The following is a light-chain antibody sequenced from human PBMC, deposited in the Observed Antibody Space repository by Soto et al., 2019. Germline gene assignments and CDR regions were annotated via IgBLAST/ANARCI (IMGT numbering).Light chain of an antibody. CDR1: SSNIGAGYD. CDR2: GIS. Sequence: QSVLTQPPSVSGAPGQRVTISCTGSSSNIGAGYDVHWYQQLPGTAPKLLIYGISNRPSGVPDRFYGSKSGTSASLAITGLQAEDEADYYCQSYDSSLSGSVFGGGTTLTVL. V-gene: IGLV1-40*01. J-gene: IGLJ3*02. CDR3: QSYDSSLSGSV.